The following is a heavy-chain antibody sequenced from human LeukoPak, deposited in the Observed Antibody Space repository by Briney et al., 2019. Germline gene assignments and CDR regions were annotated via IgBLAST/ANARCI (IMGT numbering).Heavy chain of an antibody. CDR2: INSDGINT. J-gene: IGHJ3*02. V-gene: IGHV3-74*01. D-gene: IGHD3-9*01. CDR1: GFTFSNYW. Sequence: GGSLRLSCAASGFTFSNYWMHWARQAPGKGLVWVSRINSDGINTSYADSVKGRFTISRDNAKNTLNLQMNSLRAEDTAVYYCARDSPLSPLVIAFDIWGQGTMVTVSS. CDR3: ARDSPLSPLVIAFDI.